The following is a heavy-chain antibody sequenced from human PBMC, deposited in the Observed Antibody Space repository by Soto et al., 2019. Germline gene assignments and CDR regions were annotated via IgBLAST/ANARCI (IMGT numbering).Heavy chain of an antibody. Sequence: QVQLVQSGTEVKKPGSSVRVSCKVSGGSFSDYAITWVRQAPGQGLEWMGGIIPKFPTGEYAKKFQGTVKITREKSRITVYLEVSSLGHEETAVYYCARDGVRGGGYYFALWGRGTKVSVSS. J-gene: IGHJ4*02. CDR1: GGSFSDYA. CDR2: IIPKFPTG. CDR3: ARDGVRGGGYYFAL. V-gene: IGHV1-69*06. D-gene: IGHD6-19*01.